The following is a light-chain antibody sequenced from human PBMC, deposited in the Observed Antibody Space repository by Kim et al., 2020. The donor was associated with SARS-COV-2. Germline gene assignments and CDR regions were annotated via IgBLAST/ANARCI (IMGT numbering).Light chain of an antibody. CDR2: AAS. Sequence: DIQMTQSPSSLSASVGDRVTITCRASQGISNYLAWYQQRPGKVPKLLIYAASTLQSGVPSRFSGSGSGTDFTLTISSLQPEDVATYYCQKDIWAPRLTFGGRIKVDIK. J-gene: IGKJ4*01. CDR1: QGISNY. V-gene: IGKV1-27*01. CDR3: QKDIWAPRLT.